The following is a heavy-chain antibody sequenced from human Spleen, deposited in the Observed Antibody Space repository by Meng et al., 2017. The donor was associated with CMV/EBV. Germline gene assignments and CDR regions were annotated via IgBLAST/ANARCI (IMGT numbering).Heavy chain of an antibody. D-gene: IGHD3-3*01. V-gene: IGHV3-21*01. CDR3: ARDNYYDFWSGYYTGYYYYYGMDV. Sequence: ETLSLTCAVYGGSFSSYYWNWVRQAPGKGLEWVSSISSSSSYIYYADSVKGRFTISRDNAKNSLYLQMNSLRAEDTAVYYCARDNYYDFWSGYYTGYYYYYGMDVWGQGTTVTVSS. CDR2: ISSSSSYI. J-gene: IGHJ6*02. CDR1: GGSFSSYY.